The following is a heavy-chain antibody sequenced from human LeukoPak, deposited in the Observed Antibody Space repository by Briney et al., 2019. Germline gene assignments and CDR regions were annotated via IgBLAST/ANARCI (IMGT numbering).Heavy chain of an antibody. D-gene: IGHD3-3*01. CDR2: IKSKTDGGTT. CDR3: TTLPWYYDFWSGCQAGDY. Sequence: KTGGSLRLSCAASGFTFSNAWMSWVRQAPGKGLEWVGRIKSKTDGGTTDYAAPVKGRFTISRDDSKNTLYLQMNSLKTEDTAVYYCTTLPWYYDFWSGCQAGDYWGQGTLVTVSS. V-gene: IGHV3-15*01. J-gene: IGHJ4*02. CDR1: GFTFSNAW.